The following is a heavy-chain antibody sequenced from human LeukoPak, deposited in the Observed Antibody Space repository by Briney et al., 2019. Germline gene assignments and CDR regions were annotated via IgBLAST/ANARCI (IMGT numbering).Heavy chain of an antibody. CDR2: IYSRGLTRGST. CDR3: ARDQEYSGSYYRYFDF. J-gene: IGHJ4*02. D-gene: IGHD1-26*01. CDR1: GGSLSSYY. Sequence: SETLSLTCTVSGGSLSSYYWSWIRQPPGKGLEWIGYIYSRGLTRGSTNYNPSLKSRVSISVDTSKNQFSLKLSSVTAADTAVYYCARDQEYSGSYYRYFDFWGQGALVTVSS. V-gene: IGHV4-59*01.